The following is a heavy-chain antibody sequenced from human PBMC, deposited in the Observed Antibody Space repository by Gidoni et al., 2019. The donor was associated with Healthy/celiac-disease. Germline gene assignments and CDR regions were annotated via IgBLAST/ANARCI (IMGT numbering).Heavy chain of an antibody. V-gene: IGHV4-34*01. CDR3: ARGRNHPVAANLGFDY. D-gene: IGHD6-19*01. CDR1: GGSFSGYY. J-gene: IGHJ4*02. Sequence: QVQLQQWGAGLLKPAETLSPTRAGYGGSFSGYYWSWIRQPPGKGLEWIGEINHSGSTNYNPSLKSRVTISVDTSKNQFSLKLSSVTAADTAVYYCARGRNHPVAANLGFDYWGQGTLVTVSS. CDR2: INHSGST.